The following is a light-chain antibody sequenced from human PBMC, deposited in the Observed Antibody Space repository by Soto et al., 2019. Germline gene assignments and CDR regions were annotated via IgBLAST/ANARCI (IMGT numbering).Light chain of an antibody. CDR2: GAS. CDR3: QQYNNWPPQIT. Sequence: EIVMTQSPATLSVSPGEGATLACRTSQSVSNNLAWYQEKPGQAPRLLIYGASTRATGLPARFSGSGSGTEFTLTISSLQSEDFAVYYCQQYNNWPPQITFGQGTRLEI. CDR1: QSVSNN. V-gene: IGKV3-15*01. J-gene: IGKJ5*01.